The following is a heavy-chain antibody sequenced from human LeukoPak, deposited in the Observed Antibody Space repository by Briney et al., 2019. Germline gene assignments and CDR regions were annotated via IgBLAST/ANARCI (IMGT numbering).Heavy chain of an antibody. V-gene: IGHV3-53*01. D-gene: IGHD3-22*01. Sequence: GGSLRLSCAASGFTVNNKYMTWVPQAPGKGLEWVSLIYNDGRTYYADSVKGRCTISRDNLKNVLYLQMNSLKVEDTALYYCARGLFLSGYLDAFDIWGQGTVVTVSS. CDR1: GFTVNNKY. CDR2: IYNDGRT. J-gene: IGHJ3*02. CDR3: ARGLFLSGYLDAFDI.